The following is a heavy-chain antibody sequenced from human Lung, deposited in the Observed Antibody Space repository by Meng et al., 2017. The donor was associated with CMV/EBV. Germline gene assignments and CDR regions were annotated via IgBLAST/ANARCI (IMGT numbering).Heavy chain of an antibody. Sequence: GESXKISCAASGFTFSAYAINWVRQAPGKGLEWVSSISSTGTYIYYADSVKGRFTISRDNDKNSLYLQMNSLRAGDTAVYYCARGGPVAGKNWFDRWGQGTXVTVSS. CDR1: GFTFSAYA. D-gene: IGHD6-19*01. V-gene: IGHV3-21*01. CDR2: ISSTGTYI. CDR3: ARGGPVAGKNWFDR. J-gene: IGHJ5*02.